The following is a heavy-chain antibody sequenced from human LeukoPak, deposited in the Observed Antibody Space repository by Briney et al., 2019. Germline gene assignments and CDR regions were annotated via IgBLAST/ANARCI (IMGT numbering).Heavy chain of an antibody. CDR3: ARGGIAVAGWYFDY. V-gene: IGHV3-11*01. D-gene: IGHD6-19*01. J-gene: IGHJ4*02. CDR1: GLTFSDYY. CDR2: ISPSSSTI. Sequence: GGSLRLSCATSGLTFSDYYMSWVRQAPGKGLEWVSYISPSSSTIYYADSVKGRFTISRDNAKSSLYLQMNGLRAEDTAVYYCARGGIAVAGWYFDYWGQGTLVTVSS.